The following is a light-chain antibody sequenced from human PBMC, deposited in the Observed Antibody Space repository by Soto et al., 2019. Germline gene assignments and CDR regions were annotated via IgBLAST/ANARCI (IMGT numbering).Light chain of an antibody. CDR2: KAS. Sequence: DIQMTQSPSTLPASVGDRVTITCRSSQSISSWFSWYQQKPGKAPKLLIYKASSLESGVPSRFSGSGSGTEFTLTISSLQPDDFATYYCQQYNSSFGQGTKVDI. J-gene: IGKJ2*01. CDR1: QSISSW. CDR3: QQYNSS. V-gene: IGKV1-5*03.